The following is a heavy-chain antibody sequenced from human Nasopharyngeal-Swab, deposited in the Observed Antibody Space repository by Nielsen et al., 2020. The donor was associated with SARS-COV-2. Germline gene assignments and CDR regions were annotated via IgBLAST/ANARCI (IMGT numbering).Heavy chain of an antibody. Sequence: GESLKISCAASGFTFSSYGMHWVRQAPGKGLEWVAVISYDGSNKYYADSVKGRFTISRDNSKNTLYLQMNSLRAEDTAVYYCARERTDCSGGSCYSYGMDVWGQGTTVTVSS. CDR1: GFTFSSYG. D-gene: IGHD2-15*01. J-gene: IGHJ6*02. V-gene: IGHV3-30*03. CDR2: ISYDGSNK. CDR3: ARERTDCSGGSCYSYGMDV.